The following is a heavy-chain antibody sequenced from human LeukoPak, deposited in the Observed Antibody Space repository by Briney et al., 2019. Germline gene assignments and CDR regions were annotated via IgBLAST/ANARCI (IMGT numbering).Heavy chain of an antibody. CDR3: ARESESSGYGAFDI. V-gene: IGHV3-11*01. J-gene: IGHJ3*02. D-gene: IGHD3-3*01. Sequence: PGGSLRLSCAASGFTFSDYYMSWIRQAPGKGLEWVSYISSSGSTIYYADSVKGRFTISRDSAKNSLYLQMNSLRAEDTAVYYCARESESSGYGAFDIWGQGTMVTVSS. CDR1: GFTFSDYY. CDR2: ISSSGSTI.